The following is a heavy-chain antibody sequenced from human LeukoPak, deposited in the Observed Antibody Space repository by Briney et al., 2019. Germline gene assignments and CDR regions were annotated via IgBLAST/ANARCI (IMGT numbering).Heavy chain of an antibody. CDR1: GGSISSYY. Sequence: TSETLSLTCTVSGGSISSYYWSWIRQPPGKGLEWIGYIYYSGSTNYNPSLKSRVTISVDTPKNQFSLKLSSVTAADTAVYYCARHMAGYSSSWYVFDYWGQGTLVTVSS. D-gene: IGHD6-13*01. CDR2: IYYSGST. V-gene: IGHV4-59*08. CDR3: ARHMAGYSSSWYVFDY. J-gene: IGHJ4*02.